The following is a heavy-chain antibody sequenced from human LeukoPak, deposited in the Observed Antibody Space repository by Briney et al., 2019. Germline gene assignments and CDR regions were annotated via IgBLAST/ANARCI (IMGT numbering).Heavy chain of an antibody. CDR2: IKQDGGEE. J-gene: IGHJ4*02. CDR1: GFTFDIYW. CDR3: ARDPRSTTLYFGSGCPDN. D-gene: IGHD3-10*01. Sequence: GESLRLSCAASGFTFDIYWMSWVRQVPGKGLEWVANIKQDGGEEYYAASVKGRFTISRDNAKNSVYLQMSSLKAEDTAVYFCARDPRSTTLYFGSGCPDNWGQGTLVTVSS. V-gene: IGHV3-7*04.